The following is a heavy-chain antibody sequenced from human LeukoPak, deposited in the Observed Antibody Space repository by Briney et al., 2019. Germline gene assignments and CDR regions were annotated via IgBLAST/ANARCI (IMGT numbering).Heavy chain of an antibody. CDR3: ARSITTVTTDLFDY. D-gene: IGHD4-17*01. CDR2: INPSGGST. J-gene: IGHJ4*02. Sequence: GASVKVSCKASGYTFTRYYMHWARQAPGQGLEWMGIINPSGGSTSYAQKFQGRVTMTRDASTSTVYMELSSLRSEDTAVYYCARSITTVTTDLFDYWGQGTLVTVSS. CDR1: GYTFTRYY. V-gene: IGHV1-46*01.